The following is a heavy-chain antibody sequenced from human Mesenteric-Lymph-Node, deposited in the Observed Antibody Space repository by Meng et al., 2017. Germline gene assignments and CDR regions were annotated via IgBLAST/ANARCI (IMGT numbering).Heavy chain of an antibody. CDR1: GYTFTTYA. D-gene: IGHD6-19*01. V-gene: IGHV1-3*01. CDR3: ARCIAVAGNWFDP. Sequence: QVHLVQSGAEVKKPGASVKVSCKASGYTFTTYAIHWVRQAPGQRLEWMGWINAGNGNTRYSQKFLGRVSITSDTSASTAYMELSSLRSEDTAVYYCARCIAVAGNWFDPWGQGTLVTVSS. J-gene: IGHJ5*02. CDR2: INAGNGNT.